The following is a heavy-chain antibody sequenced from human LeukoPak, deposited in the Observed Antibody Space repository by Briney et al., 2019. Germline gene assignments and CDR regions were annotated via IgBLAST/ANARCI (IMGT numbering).Heavy chain of an antibody. D-gene: IGHD2/OR15-2a*01. CDR3: ARVFSRGYYFDY. CDR2: ISAYNGNT. CDR1: GYTFTSYG. Sequence: ASVKVSCKASGYTFTSYGISWVRQAPGQGLEWTGWISAYNGNTNYAQKLQGRVTMTTDTSTSTAYMELRSLRSDDTAAYYCARVFSRGYYFDYWGQGTLVTVSS. J-gene: IGHJ4*02. V-gene: IGHV1-18*01.